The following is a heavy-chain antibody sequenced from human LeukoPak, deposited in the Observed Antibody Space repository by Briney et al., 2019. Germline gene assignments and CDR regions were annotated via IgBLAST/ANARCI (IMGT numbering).Heavy chain of an antibody. Sequence: PGGSLRLSCAASGFTFSSYAMSWVCQAPGKGLEWVSAISGSGGSTYYADSVKGRFTISRDNSKNTLYLQMNSLRAEDTAVYYCARDGDTSGYYSLFYWGQGTLVTVSS. CDR3: ARDGDTSGYYSLFY. V-gene: IGHV3-23*01. CDR2: ISGSGGST. D-gene: IGHD3-22*01. CDR1: GFTFSSYA. J-gene: IGHJ4*02.